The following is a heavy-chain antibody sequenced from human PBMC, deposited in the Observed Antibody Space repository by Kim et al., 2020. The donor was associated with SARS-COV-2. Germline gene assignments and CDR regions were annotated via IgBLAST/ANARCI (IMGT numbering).Heavy chain of an antibody. D-gene: IGHD3-10*01. Sequence: SETLSLTCAVYGGSFSGYYWSWIRQPPGKGLEWIGEINHSGSTNYNPSLKSRVTISVDTSKNQFSLKLSSVTAADTAVYYCARGLRYYGSGKRVNGDYYYGMDVWGQGTTVTVSS. J-gene: IGHJ6*02. CDR2: INHSGST. CDR1: GGSFSGYY. V-gene: IGHV4-34*01. CDR3: ARGLRYYGSGKRVNGDYYYGMDV.